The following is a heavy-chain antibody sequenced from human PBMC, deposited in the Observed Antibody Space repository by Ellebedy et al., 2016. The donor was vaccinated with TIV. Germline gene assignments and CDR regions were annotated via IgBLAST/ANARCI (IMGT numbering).Heavy chain of an antibody. V-gene: IGHV3-20*04. CDR3: VRDRQWLGYDF. Sequence: GESLKISCAASGFTGSDHYMDWVRQAPGKGLEWVSGINWSGDSTSYAESVKGRFTISRDNAKHSLFLQLNSLRAEDSALYYCVRDRQWLGYDFWGQGTRVTVSS. CDR1: GFTGSDHY. J-gene: IGHJ4*02. CDR2: INWSGDST. D-gene: IGHD6-19*01.